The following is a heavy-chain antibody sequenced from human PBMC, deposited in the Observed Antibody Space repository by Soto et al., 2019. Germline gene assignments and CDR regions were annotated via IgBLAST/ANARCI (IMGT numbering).Heavy chain of an antibody. D-gene: IGHD5-12*01. J-gene: IGHJ6*02. CDR3: ARGRGYSGYDPYYYYGMDV. CDR1: GFTFSSYW. CDR2: IKQDGSEK. V-gene: IGHV3-7*04. Sequence: EVQLVESGGGLVQPGGSLRLSCAASGFTFSSYWMSWVRQAPGKGLEWVANIKQDGSEKYYVDSVQGLFTISRDNAKNSLYLQMNSLRAEDTAVYYCARGRGYSGYDPYYYYGMDVWGQGTTVTVSS.